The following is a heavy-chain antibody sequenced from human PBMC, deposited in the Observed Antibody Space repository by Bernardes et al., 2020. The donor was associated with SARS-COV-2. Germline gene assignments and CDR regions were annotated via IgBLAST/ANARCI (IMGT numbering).Heavy chain of an antibody. D-gene: IGHD3-9*01. CDR1: GFTFRSYA. CDR2: LSGSGMYL. V-gene: IGHV3-21*01. Sequence: GGSLRLSCAASGFTFRSYALSWVRQAPGKGLEWVSALSGSGMYLYYGDSVRGRFTTSRDNTRTSVFLQMESLRAEDTAVYYCARDVGGTDWRFGFDVWGPRTMV. CDR3: ARDVGGTDWRFGFDV. J-gene: IGHJ3*01.